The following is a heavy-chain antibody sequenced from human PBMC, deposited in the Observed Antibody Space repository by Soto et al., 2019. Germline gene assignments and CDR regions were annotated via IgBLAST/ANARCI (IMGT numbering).Heavy chain of an antibody. D-gene: IGHD6-13*01. CDR3: ARDCIESADWSFDL. V-gene: IGHV3-7*01. J-gene: IGHJ2*01. CDR2: MKKDGSEK. CDR1: GFTFNTYW. Sequence: PGGSLRLSCAASGFTFNTYWMSWVRQAPGKGLEWVATMKKDGSEKYYVDSVKGRFTISRDNAKNSLYLQMNSLRAEDTAVYYCARDCIESADWSFDLWGRGTLVTV.